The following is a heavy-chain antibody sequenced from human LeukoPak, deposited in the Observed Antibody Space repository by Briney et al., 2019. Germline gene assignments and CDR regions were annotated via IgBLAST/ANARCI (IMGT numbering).Heavy chain of an antibody. Sequence: SETLSLTCTVSGGSISSSSYSWGWIRQPPGKGLEWIGSIYYSGSTYYNPSLKSRVTISVDTSKNQFSLKLSSVTAADTAVYYCARQGYSSSWYRGLFGNQYGMDVWGQGTTVTVSS. D-gene: IGHD6-13*01. J-gene: IGHJ6*02. CDR1: GGSISSSSYS. CDR2: IYYSGST. CDR3: ARQGYSSSWYRGLFGNQYGMDV. V-gene: IGHV4-39*01.